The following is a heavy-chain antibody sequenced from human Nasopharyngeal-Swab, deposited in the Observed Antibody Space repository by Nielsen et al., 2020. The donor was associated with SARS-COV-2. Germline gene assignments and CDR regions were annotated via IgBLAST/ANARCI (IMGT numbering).Heavy chain of an antibody. CDR3: ARDSGGPSSGWSPANLDY. V-gene: IGHV3-30*04. J-gene: IGHJ4*02. CDR2: ISYDGSNK. CDR1: GFTFSSYA. D-gene: IGHD6-19*01. Sequence: GGSLRLSCAASGFTFSSYAMHWVRQAPGKGLEWVAVISYDGSNKYYADSVKGRFTISRGNSKNTLYLQMNSLRAEDTAVYYCARDSGGPSSGWSPANLDYWGQGTLVTVSS.